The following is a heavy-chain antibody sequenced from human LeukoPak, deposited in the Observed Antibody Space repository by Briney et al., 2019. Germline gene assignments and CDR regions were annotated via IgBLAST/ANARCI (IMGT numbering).Heavy chain of an antibody. CDR3: ARGHVAVAGTLKGAFDI. J-gene: IGHJ3*02. Sequence: GGSLRLSCAVSGFTFSSYAMHWVRQAPGKGLEWVAVISYDGSNKYYADSVKGRFTISRDNSKNTLYLQMNSLRAEDTAVYYCARGHVAVAGTLKGAFDIWGQGTMVTVSS. CDR2: ISYDGSNK. CDR1: GFTFSSYA. V-gene: IGHV3-30-3*01. D-gene: IGHD6-19*01.